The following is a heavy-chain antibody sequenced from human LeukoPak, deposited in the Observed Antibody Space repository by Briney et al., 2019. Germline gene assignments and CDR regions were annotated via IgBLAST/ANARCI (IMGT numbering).Heavy chain of an antibody. Sequence: GGSLRLSCAASGFTFSSYSMSWVRQAPGKGLEWVANIKQDGSEKYYVDSVKGRFTISRDNAKNSLYLQMNSLRAEDTAVYYCAGGSSTTSYYFDYWGQGTVVTVSS. D-gene: IGHD6-13*01. CDR3: AGGSSTTSYYFDY. J-gene: IGHJ4*02. CDR1: GFTFSSYS. CDR2: IKQDGSEK. V-gene: IGHV3-7*01.